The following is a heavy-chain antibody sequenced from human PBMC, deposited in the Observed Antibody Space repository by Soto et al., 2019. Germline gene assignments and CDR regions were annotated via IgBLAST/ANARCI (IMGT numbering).Heavy chain of an antibody. CDR2: IWYDGSNK. D-gene: IGHD4-4*01. V-gene: IGHV3-33*01. Sequence: GGSLRLSCAASGFTFSSYGMHWVRQAPGKGLEWVAVIWYDGSNKYYADSVKGRFTISRDNSKNTLYLQMNSLRAEDTAVYYCARDFFSTVTTGTPGDYWGQGTLVTVSS. CDR3: ARDFFSTVTTGTPGDY. CDR1: GFTFSSYG. J-gene: IGHJ4*02.